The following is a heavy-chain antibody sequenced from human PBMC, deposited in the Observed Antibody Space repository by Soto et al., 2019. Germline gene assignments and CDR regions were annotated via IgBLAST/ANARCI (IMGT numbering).Heavy chain of an antibody. CDR1: GDSISTVDYF. Sequence: SETLSLTCSVSGDSISTVDYFWAWVRQPPGQALEYIGYIYKSATTYYNPSFESRVAISLDTSKSQFSLNVTSLTVADTAVYFCARGRYCLTGRCFPNWFDSWGQGTLVTVS. V-gene: IGHV4-30-4*01. CDR2: IYKSATT. CDR3: ARGRYCLTGRCFPNWFDS. J-gene: IGHJ5*01. D-gene: IGHD2-15*01.